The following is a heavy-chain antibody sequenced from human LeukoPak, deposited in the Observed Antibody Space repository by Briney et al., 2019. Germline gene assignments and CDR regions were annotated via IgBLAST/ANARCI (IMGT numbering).Heavy chain of an antibody. CDR2: ISGSGGST. CDR1: GFTFSSYA. V-gene: IGHV3-23*01. Sequence: PGGSLRLSCAASGFTFSSYAMSWVRQAPGKGLEWVSAISGSGGSTYYADSVKGRFTISRDNSKNTLYLQMNSLRAEDTAVYYCAKGPTRYSSGWLPGYFDYWGQGTLVTVSS. CDR3: AKGPTRYSSGWLPGYFDY. J-gene: IGHJ4*02. D-gene: IGHD6-19*01.